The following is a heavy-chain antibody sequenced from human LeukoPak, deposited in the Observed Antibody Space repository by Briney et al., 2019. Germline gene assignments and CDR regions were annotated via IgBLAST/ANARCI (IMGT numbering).Heavy chain of an antibody. CDR3: AREGYYGSGSPPSLYFDY. J-gene: IGHJ4*02. Sequence: GGSLRLSCAASGFPFSNYAIPWVRQSPGKGLEWVALISYDGSNKYYADSVKGRFTISRDNSRSTLYLQMNSLRPEDTAIYYCAREGYYGSGSPPSLYFDYWGQGTLVTVSS. CDR2: ISYDGSNK. V-gene: IGHV3-30-3*01. D-gene: IGHD3-10*01. CDR1: GFPFSNYA.